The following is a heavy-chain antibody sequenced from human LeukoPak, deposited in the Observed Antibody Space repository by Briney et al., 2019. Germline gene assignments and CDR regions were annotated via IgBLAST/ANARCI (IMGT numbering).Heavy chain of an antibody. CDR1: GFTFSNHA. D-gene: IGHD3-22*01. Sequence: GGSLRLSCEASGFTFSNHAMSWVRQAPGKGLEWVSTVTASARRTYYADSVQGRFTISRDNSNNTLFLQVNSLRADDTAVYHCAKWGFSDRSGANFHSWGQGTLVTVSS. CDR2: VTASARRT. V-gene: IGHV3-23*01. CDR3: AKWGFSDRSGANFHS. J-gene: IGHJ4*02.